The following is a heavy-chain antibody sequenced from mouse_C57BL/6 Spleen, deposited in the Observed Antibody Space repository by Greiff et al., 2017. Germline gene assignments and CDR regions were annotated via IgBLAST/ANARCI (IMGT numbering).Heavy chain of an antibody. CDR2: IDPETGGT. CDR3: TRSPIYYDDDECDG. CDR1: GYTFTDYE. V-gene: IGHV1-15*01. J-gene: IGHJ2*01. Sequence: QVQLQQSGAELVRPGASVTLSCKASGYTFTDYEMHWVKQTPVHGLEWIGAIDPETGGTAYNQKFKGKAILTADKSSNTAYVELRSLTAEDSAVYYCTRSPIYYDDDECDGWGQGTTHTVTS. D-gene: IGHD2-4*01.